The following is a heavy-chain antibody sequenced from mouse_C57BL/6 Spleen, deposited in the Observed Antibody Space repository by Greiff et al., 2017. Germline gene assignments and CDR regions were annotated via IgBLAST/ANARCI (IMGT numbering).Heavy chain of an antibody. J-gene: IGHJ3*01. CDR1: GFNIKDYY. CDR2: IDPEDGDT. CDR3: TTGGSRFAY. V-gene: IGHV14-1*01. Sequence: VHVKQSGAELVRPGASVKLSCTASGFNIKDYYMHWVKQRPEQGLEWIGRIDPEDGDTEYAPKFQGKATMTADTSSNTAYLQLSSLTSEDTAVYYCTTGGSRFAYWGQGTLVTVSA.